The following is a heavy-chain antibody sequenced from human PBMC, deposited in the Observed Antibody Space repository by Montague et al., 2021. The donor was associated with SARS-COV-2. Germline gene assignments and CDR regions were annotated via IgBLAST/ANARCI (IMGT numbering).Heavy chain of an antibody. D-gene: IGHD3-22*01. V-gene: IGHV3-30-3*01. CDR1: GFTFSSYA. CDR3: ARVIVVGYYGMDV. CDR2: ISYDGSNK. Sequence: SLRLSCAASGFTFSSYAMHWVRQAPGKGLVWVAVISYDGSNKYYADSVKGRFTISRDNSKNTLYLQMNSLRAEDTAVYYCARVIVVGYYGMDVWGQGTTVTVSS. J-gene: IGHJ6*02.